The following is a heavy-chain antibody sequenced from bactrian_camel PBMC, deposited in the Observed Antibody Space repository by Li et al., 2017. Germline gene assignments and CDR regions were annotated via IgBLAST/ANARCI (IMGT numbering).Heavy chain of an antibody. V-gene: IGHV3S55*01. CDR3: AADSGWCGTRWWLVPGRFGY. Sequence: HVQLVESGGGSVQAGGSLRLSCAASGVTFSRYCMGRFRQAPGKEREGVAAIDSDGSTSYTDSVKGRFTISEDTPKNTLYLQMNSLKSEDTAMYYCAADSGWCGTRWWLVPGRFGYWCQGTQVTVS. J-gene: IGHJ6*01. CDR1: GVTFSRYC. D-gene: IGHD6*01. CDR2: IDSDGST.